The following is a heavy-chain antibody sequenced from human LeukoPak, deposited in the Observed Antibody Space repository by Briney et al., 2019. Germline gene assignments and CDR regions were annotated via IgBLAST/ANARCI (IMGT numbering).Heavy chain of an antibody. V-gene: IGHV3-74*01. CDR2: INSDGGST. CDR1: GFTFSSYW. D-gene: IGHD3-3*01. J-gene: IGHJ6*03. Sequence: GGSLRLSCAASGFTFSSYWMHWVRQAPGKGLVWVSRINSDGGSTSYADSVKGRFTISRDNAKNTLYLQMNSLRAEDTAVYYCARDMEERFLEWLTSYYYYYYMDVWGKGTTVTVSS. CDR3: ARDMEERFLEWLTSYYYYYYMDV.